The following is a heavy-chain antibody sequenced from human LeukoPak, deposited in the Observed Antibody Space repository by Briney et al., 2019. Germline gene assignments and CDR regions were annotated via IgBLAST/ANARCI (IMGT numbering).Heavy chain of an antibody. V-gene: IGHV3-66*01. CDR2: IYSGGST. CDR1: GFTVSSNY. Sequence: PGGSLRLSCAASGFTVSSNYMSWVRQAPGKGLEWVSAIYSGGSTYYADSVKGRFTISRDNAKNTLYLQMNSLRAEDTAVYYCARVLGSSGNWFDPWGQGTLVTVSS. CDR3: ARVLGSSGNWFDP. J-gene: IGHJ5*02. D-gene: IGHD6-13*01.